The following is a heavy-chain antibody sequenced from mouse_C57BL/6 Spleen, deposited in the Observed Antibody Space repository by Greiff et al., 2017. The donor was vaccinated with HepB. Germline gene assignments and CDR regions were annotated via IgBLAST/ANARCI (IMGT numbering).Heavy chain of an antibody. Sequence: QVQLQQSGAELVRPGASVTLSCKASGYTFTDYEMHWVKQTPVHGLEWIGAIDPETGGTAYNQKFKGKAILTADKSSSTAYMELRSLTSEDSAVYYCTRNNYGSSYYFDYWGQGTTLTVSS. CDR1: GYTFTDYE. CDR3: TRNNYGSSYYFDY. CDR2: IDPETGGT. D-gene: IGHD1-1*01. V-gene: IGHV1-15*01. J-gene: IGHJ2*01.